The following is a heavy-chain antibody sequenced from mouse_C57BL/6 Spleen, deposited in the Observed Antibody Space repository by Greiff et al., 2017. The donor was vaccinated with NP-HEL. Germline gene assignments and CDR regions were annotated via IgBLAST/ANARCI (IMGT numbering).Heavy chain of an antibody. CDR1: GYTFTSYW. V-gene: IGHV1-59*01. CDR3: ARSDDYDVKAWFAY. D-gene: IGHD2-4*01. Sequence: QVQLQQPGAELVRPGPSVKLSCKASGYTFTSYWMHWVKQRPGQGLEWIGVIDPSDSYTNYNQKFKGKATLTVDTSSSTAYMQLSSLTSEDSAVYYCARSDDYDVKAWFAYWGQGTLVTVSA. J-gene: IGHJ3*01. CDR2: IDPSDSYT.